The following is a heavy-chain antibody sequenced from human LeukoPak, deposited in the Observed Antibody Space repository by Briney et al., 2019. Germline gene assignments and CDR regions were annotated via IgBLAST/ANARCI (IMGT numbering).Heavy chain of an antibody. CDR2: ISSSSSYT. V-gene: IGHV3-11*03. J-gene: IGHJ4*02. Sequence: GGSLRLSCAASGFTFSDYYMSWIRQAPGKGLEWISYISSSSSYTNYADSVKGRFTISRDNVKNSLYLQMNSLSAEDTAVYYCAGPAAGTNFDCWGQGDLVSVSS. CDR1: GFTFSDYY. CDR3: AGPAAGTNFDC. D-gene: IGHD6-13*01.